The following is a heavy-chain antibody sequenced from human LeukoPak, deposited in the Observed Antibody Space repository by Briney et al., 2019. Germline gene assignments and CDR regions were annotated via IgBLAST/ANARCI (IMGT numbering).Heavy chain of an antibody. CDR3: ARAPSYYYDSSGYYPWDY. V-gene: IGHV1-8*01. D-gene: IGHD3-22*01. J-gene: IGHJ4*02. Sequence: ASVKVSCKASGYTFTNYDINWVRQATGQGLEWMGWMNPNSGNTGYAQKFQGRVTMTRNTSISTAYLELSSLRSEDTAVYYCARAPSYYYDSSGYYPWDYWGQGTLVTVSS. CDR1: GYTFTNYD. CDR2: MNPNSGNT.